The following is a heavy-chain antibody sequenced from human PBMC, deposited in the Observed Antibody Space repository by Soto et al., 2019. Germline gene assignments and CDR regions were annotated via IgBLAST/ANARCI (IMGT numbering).Heavy chain of an antibody. CDR2: ISGSGDIT. J-gene: IGHJ4*02. CDR1: GFTFSSYD. V-gene: IGHV3-23*01. D-gene: IGHD1-1*01. Sequence: EVQLLESGGGLVQPGGSLRLSCAASGFTFSSYDLSWVRQAPGKGLEWVSIISGSGDITNYADSVKGRFTISRDNSKNTLFLHMNSLRVEDTAVYYCAPTGFDYWGQGTLVTVSS. CDR3: APTGFDY.